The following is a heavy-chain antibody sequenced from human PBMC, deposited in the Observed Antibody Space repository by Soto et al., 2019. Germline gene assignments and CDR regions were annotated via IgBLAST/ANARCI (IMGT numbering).Heavy chain of an antibody. D-gene: IGHD5-12*01. Sequence: EVQLVESGGGLVQPGGSLRLSCAASGFTFSAFNMNWVRQAPGKGLEWVSYISTSSSNIYYADSVKGRFTISRDNAKSSLHLQMNSLRVEDTPVYYCARERPYSGYDYQFDYWGQGPLVTVS. J-gene: IGHJ4*02. CDR3: ARERPYSGYDYQFDY. CDR2: ISTSSSNI. CDR1: GFTFSAFN. V-gene: IGHV3-48*04.